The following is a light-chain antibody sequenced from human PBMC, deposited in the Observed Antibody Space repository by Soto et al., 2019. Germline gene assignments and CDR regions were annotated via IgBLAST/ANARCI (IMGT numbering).Light chain of an antibody. Sequence: EIVLTQSPGTLSLSPGERATLSCRASQSVSSSYLAWYQQKPGQAPRLLIYGASSRATGIPDRFSGSGSGTDFTLTISRLEPEDFAVYSCQQYCNSRTFGQRTKVAIK. CDR1: QSVSSSY. V-gene: IGKV3-20*01. J-gene: IGKJ1*01. CDR2: GAS. CDR3: QQYCNSRT.